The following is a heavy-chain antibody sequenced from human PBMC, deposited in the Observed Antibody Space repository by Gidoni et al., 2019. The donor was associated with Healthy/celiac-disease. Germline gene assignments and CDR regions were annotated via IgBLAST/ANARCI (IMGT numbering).Heavy chain of an antibody. CDR1: GFTFSSYA. J-gene: IGHJ1*01. CDR2: ISGSGGST. Sequence: EVQLLESGGGLVQPGGSLRLSCAASGFTFSSYAMSWVRQAPGTGLEWVSAISGSGGSTYYADSVKGRFTISRDNSKNTLYLQMNSLRAEDTAVYYCAKDLWVRPRYFQHWGQGTLVTVSS. D-gene: IGHD1-1*01. V-gene: IGHV3-23*01. CDR3: AKDLWVRPRYFQH.